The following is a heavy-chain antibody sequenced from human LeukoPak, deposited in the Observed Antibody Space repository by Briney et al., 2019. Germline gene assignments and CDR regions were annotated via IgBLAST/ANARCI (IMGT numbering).Heavy chain of an antibody. CDR1: GLAFSSYA. D-gene: IGHD3-3*01. V-gene: IGHV3-23*01. CDR3: ADYGVSGVRNNFY. J-gene: IGHJ4*02. Sequence: GGSLRLSCAASGLAFSSYAISWVRQPPGKGLEWVSTISVASITFYADSVKGRFTISRDNSRNTVYLQMTSLRADDTAVYYCADYGVSGVRNNFYWGLGTLVTVSS. CDR2: ISVASIT.